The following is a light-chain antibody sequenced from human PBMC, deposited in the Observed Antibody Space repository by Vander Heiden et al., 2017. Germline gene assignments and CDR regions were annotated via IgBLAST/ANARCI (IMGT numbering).Light chain of an antibody. V-gene: IGKV1-33*01. J-gene: IGKJ5*01. CDR1: QDITDH. Sequence: DIQMTQSPSSLSASIGDRVTITCQASQDITDHLNWYQQKPGQAPILLIYDAAKLHTGVPSRFSGSGSGTDFTLTITSLQPEDIATYYCQQYDKFPRTFGQGTRLEIK. CDR2: DAA. CDR3: QQYDKFPRT.